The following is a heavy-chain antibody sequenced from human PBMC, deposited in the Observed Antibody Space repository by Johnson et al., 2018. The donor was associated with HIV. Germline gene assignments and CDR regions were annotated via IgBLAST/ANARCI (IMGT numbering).Heavy chain of an antibody. J-gene: IGHJ3*02. CDR3: ARVIDQYFDSILDDAFDI. D-gene: IGHD3-22*01. CDR2: ISYDGSKK. Sequence: QVQLVESGGGVVQPGRSLRLSCAASAFAFSSYVMHWVRQAPGKGLEWVAVISYDGSKKYYADSVRGRFTISKDNSKKTLYLQMNSLRAEDTAVYYCARVIDQYFDSILDDAFDIWGQGTLVTVSS. CDR1: AFAFSSYV. V-gene: IGHV3-30*04.